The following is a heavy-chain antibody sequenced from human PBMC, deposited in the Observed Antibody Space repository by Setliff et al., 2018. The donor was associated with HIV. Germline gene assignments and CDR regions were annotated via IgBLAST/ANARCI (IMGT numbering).Heavy chain of an antibody. CDR3: ARASRYCSRTSCHGDWFDL. Sequence: GASVKVSCKASGYTFTSYTMNWVRQAPGQGLQWMGWINTNTGNPTYAQGFTGRFVFSLDTSVSTAYLQISSLKAEDTAVYYCARASRYCSRTSCHGDWFDLWGQGTLVTSPQ. CDR1: GYTFTSYT. CDR2: INTNTGNP. J-gene: IGHJ5*02. V-gene: IGHV7-4-1*02. D-gene: IGHD2-2*01.